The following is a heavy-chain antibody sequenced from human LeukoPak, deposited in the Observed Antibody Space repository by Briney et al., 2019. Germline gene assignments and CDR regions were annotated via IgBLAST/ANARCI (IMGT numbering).Heavy chain of an antibody. V-gene: IGHV1-2*04. CDR3: AREGRKFPPEPDAFDI. D-gene: IGHD1-14*01. Sequence: ASVKVSCKASGYPFTGYYMHWVRQAPGQGLEWMGWINPNSGGTNYAQKFQGWVTMTRDTSISTAYMELSRLRSDDTAVYYCAREGRKFPPEPDAFDIWGQGTMVTVSS. CDR2: INPNSGGT. CDR1: GYPFTGYY. J-gene: IGHJ3*02.